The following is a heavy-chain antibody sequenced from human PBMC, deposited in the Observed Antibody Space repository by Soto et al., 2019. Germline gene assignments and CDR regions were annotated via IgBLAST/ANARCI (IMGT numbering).Heavy chain of an antibody. D-gene: IGHD2-15*01. V-gene: IGHV4-4*02. CDR2: IYHSGST. J-gene: IGHJ4*02. CDR1: SDFISTSTW. Sequence: SETLSLTCAVSSDFISTSTWWSWVRQPPGRGLEWIGEIYHSGSTNYNPSLKSRVTISVDKTKNQFSLNLSSVTAADTAVYYCVSSPGSLAGDYWGQGTLVTVSS. CDR3: VSSPGSLAGDY.